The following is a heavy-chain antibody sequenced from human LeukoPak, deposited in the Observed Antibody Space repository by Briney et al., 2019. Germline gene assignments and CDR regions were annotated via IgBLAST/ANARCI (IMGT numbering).Heavy chain of an antibody. D-gene: IGHD3-22*01. CDR2: IYPGDSDT. Sequence: GESLKISCKGSGYSFTSYWIGWVRQMPGKGLEWMGIIYPGDSDTGYSPSFQGQVTISADKSISTAYLQWSSLKASDTAMYYCARHTYYYDSSGYSQYYFDYWGQGTLVTVSS. J-gene: IGHJ4*02. CDR3: ARHTYYYDSSGYSQYYFDY. CDR1: GYSFTSYW. V-gene: IGHV5-51*01.